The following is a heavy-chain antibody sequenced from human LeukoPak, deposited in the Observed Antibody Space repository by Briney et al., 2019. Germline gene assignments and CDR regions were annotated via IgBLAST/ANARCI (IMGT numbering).Heavy chain of an antibody. V-gene: IGHV3-15*01. CDR3: TTVCSSTSCYYHYYYYYMDV. Sequence: GGSLRLSCAASGFTFSNAWMSWVRQAPGKGLEWVGRIKSKTDGGTTDYAAPVKGRFTISRDDSKNTLYLQMNSLKTGDTAVYYCTTVCSSTSCYYHYYYYYMDVWGKGTTVTVSS. J-gene: IGHJ6*03. CDR2: IKSKTDGGTT. CDR1: GFTFSNAW. D-gene: IGHD2-2*01.